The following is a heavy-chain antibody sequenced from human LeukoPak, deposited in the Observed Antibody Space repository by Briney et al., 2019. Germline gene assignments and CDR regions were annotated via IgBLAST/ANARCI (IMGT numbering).Heavy chain of an antibody. CDR1: GGSINSYY. Sequence: PSETLSLTCTVSGGSINSYYWSWIRQPPGKGLEWIGYIYYSGSTNYNPSLKSRVTISVDTSKNQFSLKLSSVTAADTAVYYCARDTLGYCSGGSCYYYYMDVWGKGTTVTVSS. V-gene: IGHV4-59*01. CDR2: IYYSGST. CDR3: ARDTLGYCSGGSCYYYYMDV. D-gene: IGHD2-15*01. J-gene: IGHJ6*03.